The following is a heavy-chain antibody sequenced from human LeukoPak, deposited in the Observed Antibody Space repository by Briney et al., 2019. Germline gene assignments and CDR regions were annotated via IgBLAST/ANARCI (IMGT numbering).Heavy chain of an antibody. CDR3: ARDPSSRASWFDP. Sequence: ASVKVSCKASGGTFSSYAISWVRQAPGQGLEWMGRIIPILGIANYAQKFQGRVTITADKSTSTAYMELSSLRSEDTAGYYCARDPSSRASWFDPLGQGTLVTVSS. D-gene: IGHD2-2*01. J-gene: IGHJ5*02. V-gene: IGHV1-69*04. CDR2: IIPILGIA. CDR1: GGTFSSYA.